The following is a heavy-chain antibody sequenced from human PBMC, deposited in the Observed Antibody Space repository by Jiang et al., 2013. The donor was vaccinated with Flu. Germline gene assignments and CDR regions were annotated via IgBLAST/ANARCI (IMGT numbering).Heavy chain of an antibody. V-gene: IGHV4-61*03. CDR1: GGSVSSAGNH. D-gene: IGHD4-23*01. CDR2: LYTSGST. J-gene: IGHJ5*02. Sequence: GSGLVKPSETLSLTCAVSGGSVSSAGNHWSWIRQPPGKGLEWIGQLYTSGSTSYNPSLTSRVTISLDTSENHFSLKLNSVNAADMAVYYCGNYVAGVGGKGSWGQGILVTVSS. CDR3: GNYVAGVGGKGS.